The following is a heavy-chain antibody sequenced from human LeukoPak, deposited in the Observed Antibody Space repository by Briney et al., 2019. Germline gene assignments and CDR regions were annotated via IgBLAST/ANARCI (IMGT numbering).Heavy chain of an antibody. CDR3: AREILAPGKTHDY. CDR1: RFTFSSYS. J-gene: IGHJ4*02. V-gene: IGHV3-21*01. Sequence: GGSLRLSCAASRFTFSSYSMNWVRQAPGKGLEWVSSISSSGSHIYYADSVKGRITISRDNAKNSVYLQMNSLRAEDTAVYYCAREILAPGKTHDYWGQGTLVTVSS. CDR2: ISSSGSHI.